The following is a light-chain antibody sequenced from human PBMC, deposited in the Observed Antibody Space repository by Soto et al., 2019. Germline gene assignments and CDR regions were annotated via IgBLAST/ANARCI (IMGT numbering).Light chain of an antibody. Sequence: QSVLTQPPSASGTPGQRVTISFSGSNSNIGNNTVNWYQQLPGAAPKLLIYSNTQRPSGVPDRFSGSKSGTSASLAISGLQSEDEADYYCAAWDDSLNGVVFGGGTKLTVL. CDR3: AAWDDSLNGVV. CDR2: SNT. V-gene: IGLV1-44*01. J-gene: IGLJ2*01. CDR1: NSNIGNNT.